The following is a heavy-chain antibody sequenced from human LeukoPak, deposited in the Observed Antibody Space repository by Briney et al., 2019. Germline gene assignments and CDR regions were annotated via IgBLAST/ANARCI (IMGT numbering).Heavy chain of an antibody. J-gene: IGHJ4*02. D-gene: IGHD6-13*01. V-gene: IGHV1-58*02. CDR1: GFTFTSSV. CDR2: IVVGSGNT. CDR3: AAGFPIAAALDY. Sequence: SVKVSCKASGFTFTSSVMQWVRQARGQRLEWIGWIVVGSGNTNYAQKFQERVTITRDMSTSTAYMELSSLRSEDTAVYYCAAGFPIAAALDYWGQGTLVTVSS.